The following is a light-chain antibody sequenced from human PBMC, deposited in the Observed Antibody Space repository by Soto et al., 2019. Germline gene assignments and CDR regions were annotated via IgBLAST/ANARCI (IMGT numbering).Light chain of an antibody. CDR1: QSVSSN. J-gene: IGKJ1*01. V-gene: IGKV3D-15*01. CDR2: AAS. CDR3: QQSHNWPRT. Sequence: MTQSPSTLSVSPGERATLPCRASQSVSSNLAWYQQKPGQAPRLLIYAASTRATGIPARFSGSGSGTDFTLTISSLEPEDFAVYYCQQSHNWPRTFGQGTKVDIK.